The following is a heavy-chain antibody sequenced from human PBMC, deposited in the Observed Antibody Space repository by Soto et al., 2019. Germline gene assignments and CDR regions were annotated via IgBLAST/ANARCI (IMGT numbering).Heavy chain of an antibody. J-gene: IGHJ5*02. V-gene: IGHV4-39*01. CDR1: GGSISSSSYY. CDR2: IEYSGST. CDR3: ARNKPNWFDP. Sequence: PETLSLTCTVSGGSISSSSYYWAWIRQPPGKGLEGIGSIEYSGSTYYNPSLKSRVTISVDTSKNQFSLKLSFVTAADTAVYYCARNKPNWFDPWGQGTLVTVSS.